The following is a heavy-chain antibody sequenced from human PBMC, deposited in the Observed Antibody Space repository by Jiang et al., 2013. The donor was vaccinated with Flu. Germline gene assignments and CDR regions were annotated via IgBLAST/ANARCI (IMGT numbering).Heavy chain of an antibody. CDR3: TRGASVSSTGWYRRWFDP. Sequence: AEVKKPGASVKVSCKASGYTFTGYYLHWVRQAPGQGLEWVGWIDPKSGGTKYAQKFQGWVTMTRDTAISTAYMELSRLKSDDTALYYCTRGASVSSTGWYRRWFDPWGQGTLVTVSS. CDR2: IDPKSGGT. D-gene: IGHD6-19*01. CDR1: GYTFTGYY. J-gene: IGHJ5*02. V-gene: IGHV1-2*04.